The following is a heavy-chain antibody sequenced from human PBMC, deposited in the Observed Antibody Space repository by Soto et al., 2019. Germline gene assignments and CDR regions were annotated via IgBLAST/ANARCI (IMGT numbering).Heavy chain of an antibody. Sequence: GGSLRLSCAASGFTFSSYAMHWVRQAPGKGLEWVAVISYDGSNKYYADSVKGRFTISRDNSKNTLYLQMNSLRAEDTAVYYCAGRSYSSSSWHWFDPWGQGTLVTVSS. CDR1: GFTFSSYA. V-gene: IGHV3-30-3*01. CDR3: AGRSYSSSSWHWFDP. CDR2: ISYDGSNK. D-gene: IGHD6-6*01. J-gene: IGHJ5*02.